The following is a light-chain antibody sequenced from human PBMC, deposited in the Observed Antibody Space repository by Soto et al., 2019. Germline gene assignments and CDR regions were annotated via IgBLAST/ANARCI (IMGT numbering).Light chain of an antibody. V-gene: IGKV1-39*01. CDR3: QQSYSLMT. Sequence: TPSPSSLSASPGDTVPSTCRATQNIDSDLNWYQQKPGKAPKLLIFAASTLQSGVPSRFSGSGSGTDFTLTINSLQPEDLATYYCQQSYSLMTFGGGTKVDI. J-gene: IGKJ4*01. CDR1: QNIDSD. CDR2: AAS.